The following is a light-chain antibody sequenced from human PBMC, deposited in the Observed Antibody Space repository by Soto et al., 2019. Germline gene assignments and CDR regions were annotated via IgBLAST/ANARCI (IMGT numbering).Light chain of an antibody. CDR2: EDK. Sequence: NFMLTQPHSVSESPGKTVTISCTRSSGSIASNYVQWYQQRPGSSPTTVIYEDKQRPSGVPDRFSGSIDRSSNSASLTISGLKTEDEADYYCQSDDRSNWVFGGGTKVTVL. V-gene: IGLV6-57*01. CDR1: SGSIASNY. J-gene: IGLJ3*02. CDR3: QSDDRSNWV.